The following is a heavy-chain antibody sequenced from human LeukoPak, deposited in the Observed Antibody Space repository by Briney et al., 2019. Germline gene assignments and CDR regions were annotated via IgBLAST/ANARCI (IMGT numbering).Heavy chain of an antibody. V-gene: IGHV4-39*01. J-gene: IGHJ3*02. CDR3: ARQFTIFGAVKDTDAFDI. Sequence: TSETLSLTCTVSGGSISSSSYYWGWIRQPPGKGLEWIGSIYYSGSTYYNPSLKSRVTISVDTSKNQFSLKLSSVTAADTAVYYCARQFTIFGAVKDTDAFDIWGQGTMVTVSS. CDR2: IYYSGST. D-gene: IGHD3-3*01. CDR1: GGSISSSSYY.